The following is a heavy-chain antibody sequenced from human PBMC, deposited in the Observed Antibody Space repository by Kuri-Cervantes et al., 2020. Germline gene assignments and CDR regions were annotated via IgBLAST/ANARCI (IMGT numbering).Heavy chain of an antibody. CDR3: ARPGSAIAVAGSFDY. CDR1: GGSISSSSYY. CDR2: IYYSGST. D-gene: IGHD6-19*01. Sequence: GSLRLSCTVSGGSISSSSYYWVWIRQPPGKGLEWIGSIYYSGSTYYNPSLKSRVTISVDKSKNQFSLKLSSVTAADTAVYYCARPGSAIAVAGSFDYWGQGTLVTVSS. V-gene: IGHV4-39*07. J-gene: IGHJ4*02.